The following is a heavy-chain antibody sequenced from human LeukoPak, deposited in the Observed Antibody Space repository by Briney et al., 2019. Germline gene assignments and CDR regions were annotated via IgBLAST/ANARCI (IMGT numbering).Heavy chain of an antibody. CDR3: ARHVASSGYFYYFDY. CDR1: GGSISSSSYD. J-gene: IGHJ4*02. Sequence: SETLSLTCTVSGGSISSSSYDWGGLRQPPGKGLECIGNIYYSGSTYYNPSLKSRVPISVDTSNNQFSLKLSSVTAADTAVYYCARHVASSGYFYYFDYWGQATLVTVSS. CDR2: IYYSGST. D-gene: IGHD3-22*01. V-gene: IGHV4-39*01.